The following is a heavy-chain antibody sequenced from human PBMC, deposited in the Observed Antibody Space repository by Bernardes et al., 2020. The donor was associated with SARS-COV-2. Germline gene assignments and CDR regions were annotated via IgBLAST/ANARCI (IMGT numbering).Heavy chain of an antibody. D-gene: IGHD3-22*01. CDR1: GGSISSYY. Sequence: SETLSLTCTVSGGSISSYYWSWIRQPPGKGLEWIGYIYYSGSTSYNPSLKSRVTISVDTSKNQFSLKLSSVTAADTAVYYCARHPSYYYDSSRPIWGQGTMVTVSS. CDR3: ARHPSYYYDSSRPI. V-gene: IGHV4-59*08. J-gene: IGHJ3*02. CDR2: IYYSGST.